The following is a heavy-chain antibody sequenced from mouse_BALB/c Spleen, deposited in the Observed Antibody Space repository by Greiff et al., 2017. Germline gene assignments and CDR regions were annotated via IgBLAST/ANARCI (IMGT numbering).Heavy chain of an antibody. D-gene: IGHD2-2*01. CDR1: GFTFSSFG. CDR3: ARDLVY. J-gene: IGHJ2*01. CDR2: ISSGSSTI. Sequence: DVMLVESGGGLVQPGGSRKLSCAASGFTFSSFGMHWVRQAPEKGLEWVAYISSGSSTIYYADTVKGRFTISRDNPKNTLFLQMTSLRSEDTAMYYCARDLVYWGQGTTLTVSS. V-gene: IGHV5-17*02.